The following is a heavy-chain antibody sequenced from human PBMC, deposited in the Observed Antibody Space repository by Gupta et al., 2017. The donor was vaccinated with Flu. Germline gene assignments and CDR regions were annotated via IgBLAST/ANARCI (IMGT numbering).Heavy chain of an antibody. CDR3: ARDLWHFSSGFLYDS. CDR2: VSSDGSNQ. D-gene: IGHD3-22*01. Sequence: IRQTPGKGLEWVALVSSDGSNQYYADSVRGRFTVSRDSSNNTVYLEMGSLGVEDTATYYWARDLWHFSSGFLYDSWGQGVPVTVSS. J-gene: IGHJ4*02. V-gene: IGHV3-30*03.